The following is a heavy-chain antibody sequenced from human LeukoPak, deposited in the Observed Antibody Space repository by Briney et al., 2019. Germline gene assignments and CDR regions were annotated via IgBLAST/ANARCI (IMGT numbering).Heavy chain of an antibody. Sequence: SVKVSCEASGGTFSSYAISWVRQAPGQGLEWMGRIIPIFGTASYAQKFQGRVTITTDESTSTAYMELSSLRSEDTAVYYCARDKYCSGGSCYFGWFDPWGQGTLVTVSS. CDR1: GGTFSSYA. D-gene: IGHD2-15*01. J-gene: IGHJ5*02. V-gene: IGHV1-69*05. CDR2: IIPIFGTA. CDR3: ARDKYCSGGSCYFGWFDP.